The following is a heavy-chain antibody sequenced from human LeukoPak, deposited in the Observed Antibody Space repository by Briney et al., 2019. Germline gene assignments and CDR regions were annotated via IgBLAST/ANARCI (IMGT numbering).Heavy chain of an antibody. J-gene: IGHJ3*02. CDR2: FDPEDGET. Sequence: ASVKVSCKVSGYTLTELSMHWVRQAPGKGLEWMGGFDPEDGETIYAQKFQGRVTMTEDTSTDTAYMELSSLRSEDTAVYYCATTRIVVVRKGDGAFDIWGQGTMVTVSS. D-gene: IGHD2-2*01. V-gene: IGHV1-24*01. CDR3: ATTRIVVVRKGDGAFDI. CDR1: GYTLTELS.